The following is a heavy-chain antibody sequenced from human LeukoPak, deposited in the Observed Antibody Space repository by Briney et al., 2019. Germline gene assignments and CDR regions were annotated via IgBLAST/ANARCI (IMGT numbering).Heavy chain of an antibody. D-gene: IGHD5-12*01. CDR2: INGDGTTT. CDR3: ARDPSGHGLDV. J-gene: IGHJ6*02. CDR1: GFTFSTYW. Sequence: GGSLRLSCSASGFTFSTYWMHWVRQAPGKGLVWVSRINGDGTTTYYADSVKGRFTISRDNAKNTLYLQMDSLRAEDTAVYYCARDPSGHGLDVWGQGTTVTVSS. V-gene: IGHV3-74*01.